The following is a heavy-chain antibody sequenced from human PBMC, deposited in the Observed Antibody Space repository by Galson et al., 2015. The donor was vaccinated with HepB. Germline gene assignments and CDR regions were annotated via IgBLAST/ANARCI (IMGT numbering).Heavy chain of an antibody. CDR2: ISYDGSNN. D-gene: IGHD6-13*01. V-gene: IGHV3-30*04. Sequence: SLRLSCAASGFTFSSYAMHWVRPAPGKGLEWVAVISYDGSNNYYADSVKGRFTISRDNSKNTLYLQMNSLRAEDTAVYYCARDYASSWYFNHYYGMDVWGQGTTVTVSS. CDR3: ARDYASSWYFNHYYGMDV. CDR1: GFTFSSYA. J-gene: IGHJ6*02.